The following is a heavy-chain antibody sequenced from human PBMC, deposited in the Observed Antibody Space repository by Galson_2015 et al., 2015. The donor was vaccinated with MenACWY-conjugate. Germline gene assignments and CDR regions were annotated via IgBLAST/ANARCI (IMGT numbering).Heavy chain of an antibody. D-gene: IGHD6-13*01. CDR3: VKGWSAMDA. CDR1: GFTLSSSA. J-gene: IGHJ6*02. CDR2: IGGSDDNT. V-gene: IGHV3-23*01. Sequence: SLRLSCAASGFTLSSSAMNWVRQAPGKGLEWVSTIGGSDDNTHYPDSVRGRFTISRDTSKSTLDLQMNSLRAEDTAVYYCVKGWSAMDAWGQGTTVTVSS.